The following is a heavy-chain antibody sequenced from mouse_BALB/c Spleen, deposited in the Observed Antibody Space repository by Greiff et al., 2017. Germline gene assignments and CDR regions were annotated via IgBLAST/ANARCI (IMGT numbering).Heavy chain of an antibody. J-gene: IGHJ2*01. D-gene: IGHD3-1*01. Sequence: VQLQQSGAELARPGASVKLSCKASGYPFTSYWLQWVKQRPGQGLEWIGAIYPGDGDTRYTQKFKGKATLTADKSSSTAYMQLSSLASEDSAVYYCARLGSSGYVDWGQGTTLTVSS. CDR1: GYPFTSYW. CDR2: IYPGDGDT. V-gene: IGHV1-87*01. CDR3: ARLGSSGYVD.